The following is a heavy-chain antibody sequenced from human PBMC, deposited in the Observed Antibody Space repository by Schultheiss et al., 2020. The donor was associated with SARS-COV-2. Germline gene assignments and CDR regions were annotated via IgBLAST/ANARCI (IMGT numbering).Heavy chain of an antibody. D-gene: IGHD3-3*01. J-gene: IGHJ6*02. CDR1: GGSISSGGYS. Sequence: SETLSLTCAVSGGSISSGGYSWSWIRQPPGKGLEWIGYIYYSGSTNYNPSLKSRLTTSVDTSKNQFSLKLSSVTAADTAVYYCARDQYDFWSGYYSGSGRGGLDVWGQGTTVTVSS. V-gene: IGHV4-61*08. CDR2: IYYSGST. CDR3: ARDQYDFWSGYYSGSGRGGLDV.